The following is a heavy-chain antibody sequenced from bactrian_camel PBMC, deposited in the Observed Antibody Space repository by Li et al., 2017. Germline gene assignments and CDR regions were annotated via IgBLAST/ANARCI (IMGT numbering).Heavy chain of an antibody. CDR3: ARAGFGLGTLAIALMKKEDFNY. CDR2: IYTGGTNT. V-gene: IGHV3S1*01. J-gene: IGHJ6*01. D-gene: IGHD4*01. Sequence: HVQLVESGGGSVQAGGSLRLSCAASGLTFSREFMAWFRQAPGKEREGVASIYTGGTNTYYTNSVKGRFTISRDNAKNTLYLQMNSLQPEDTGMYYCARAGFGLGTLAIALMKKEDFNYWGQGTQVTVS. CDR1: GLTFSREF.